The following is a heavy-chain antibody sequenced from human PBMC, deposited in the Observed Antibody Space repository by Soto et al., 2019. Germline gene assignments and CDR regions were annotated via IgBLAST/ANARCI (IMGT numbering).Heavy chain of an antibody. J-gene: IGHJ4*02. Sequence: EVQLVESGGGLIQPGGSLRLSCAASGFTFSSYEMNWVRQAPGKGLEWVSDISTSGSTLHYADSVKGRFAISRDNAKNSLSLQINSLRAEDTAVYYCARVSCPQLGEWLLPDYWGQGTLVTVSS. CDR1: GFTFSSYE. CDR2: ISTSGSTL. D-gene: IGHD3-3*01. V-gene: IGHV3-48*03. CDR3: ARVSCPQLGEWLLPDY.